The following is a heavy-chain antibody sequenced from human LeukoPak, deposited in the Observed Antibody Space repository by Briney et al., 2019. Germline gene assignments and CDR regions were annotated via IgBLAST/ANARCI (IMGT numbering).Heavy chain of an antibody. J-gene: IGHJ5*01. D-gene: IGHD4-11*01. CDR2: YSGST. CDR3: ARSVPSLDYLFDS. Sequence: SETLSLTCTVSGDSISSSTYYWAWIRQPPGKGLEYIGSYSGSTYYNPSLKSRVTISVDTSKKQFSLRLTSVTAADTAVYYCARSVPSLDYLFDSWGHGTLVTVSS. V-gene: IGHV4-39*01. CDR1: GDSISSSTYY.